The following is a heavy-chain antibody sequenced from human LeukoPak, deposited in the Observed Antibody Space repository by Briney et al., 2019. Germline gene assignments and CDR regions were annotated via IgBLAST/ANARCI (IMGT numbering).Heavy chain of an antibody. CDR1: GFTFSSCA. D-gene: IGHD3-22*01. CDR2: ISGSGGIT. V-gene: IGHV3-23*01. J-gene: IGHJ4*02. CDR3: TTPGGYYYDSSGLFDY. Sequence: GGSLRLSCAASGFTFSSCAMNWVRQAPGKGLEWVSGISGSGGITHYADSVRGRFTISRDNSKNTLYLQMNSLRAEDTAVYYCTTPGGYYYDSSGLFDYWGQGTLVTVSS.